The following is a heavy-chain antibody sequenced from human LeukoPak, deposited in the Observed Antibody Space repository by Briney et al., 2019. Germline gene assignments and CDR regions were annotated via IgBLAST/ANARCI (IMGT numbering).Heavy chain of an antibody. CDR2: IYYSGST. CDR3: AREGTTVTHFDY. CDR1: GGSISSYY. J-gene: IGHJ4*02. D-gene: IGHD4-17*01. Sequence: PSETPSLTCTVSGGSISSYYWSWIRQPPGKGLEWIGYIYYSGSTNYNPSLKSRVTISVDTSKNQFSLKLSSVTAADTAVYYCAREGTTVTHFDYWGQGTLVTVSS. V-gene: IGHV4-59*01.